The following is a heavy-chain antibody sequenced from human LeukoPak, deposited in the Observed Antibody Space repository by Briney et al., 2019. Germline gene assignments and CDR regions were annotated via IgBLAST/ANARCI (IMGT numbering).Heavy chain of an antibody. CDR2: IWYDGSNK. J-gene: IGHJ1*01. V-gene: IGHV3-33*01. CDR3: AGTNYYGSGSAEYFQH. Sequence: GGSLRLSCAASGFSFSNYGMHWVRQAPGKGLEWVAVIWYDGSNKYYADSVKGRFTISRDNSKNTLYLQMNSLRAEDTAVYYCAGTNYYGSGSAEYFQHWGQGTLVTVSS. CDR1: GFSFSNYG. D-gene: IGHD3-10*01.